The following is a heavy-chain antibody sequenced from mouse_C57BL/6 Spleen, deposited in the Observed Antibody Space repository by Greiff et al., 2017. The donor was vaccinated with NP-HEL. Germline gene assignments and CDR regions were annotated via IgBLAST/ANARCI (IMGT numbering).Heavy chain of an antibody. D-gene: IGHD2-1*01. CDR1: GYTFTSYW. CDR2: IYPGSGST. Sequence: QVQLQQPGAELVKPGASVKMSCKASGYTFTSYWITWVKQRPGQGLEWIGDIYPGSGSTNYNEKFKSKATLTVDTSSSTAYMQLSSLTSEDSAVYYCARRGAYGNYDYAMDYWGQGTSVTVSS. CDR3: ARRGAYGNYDYAMDY. V-gene: IGHV1-55*01. J-gene: IGHJ4*01.